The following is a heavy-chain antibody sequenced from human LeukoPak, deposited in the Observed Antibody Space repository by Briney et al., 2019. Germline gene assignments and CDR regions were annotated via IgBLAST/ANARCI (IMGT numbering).Heavy chain of an antibody. J-gene: IGHJ4*02. CDR3: ARDTYYYGSGSLRTRNFDY. Sequence: GGSLRLSCAASGFTFSSYWMHWVRQAPGKGLVWVSRINSDGSSTSYADSVKGRFTISRDNAKNTLYLQMNSLRAEDTAVYYCARDTYYYGSGSLRTRNFDYWGQGTLVTVSS. CDR1: GFTFSSYW. CDR2: INSDGSST. V-gene: IGHV3-74*01. D-gene: IGHD3-10*01.